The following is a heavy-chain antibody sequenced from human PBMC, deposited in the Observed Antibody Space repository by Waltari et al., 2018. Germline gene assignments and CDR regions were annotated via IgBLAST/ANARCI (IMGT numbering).Heavy chain of an antibody. D-gene: IGHD3-3*01. Sequence: QVQLQESGPGLVKPSETLSLTCTVSGGPIRSYYWSWIRQPPGQGLEWIGYIYYSGSTNYNPSLKSRVTISVDTSKNQFSLKLSSVTAADTAVYYCARGGYDFWSGYYKRDNWFDPWGQGTLVTVSS. J-gene: IGHJ5*02. CDR3: ARGGYDFWSGYYKRDNWFDP. CDR2: IYYSGST. CDR1: GGPIRSYY. V-gene: IGHV4-59*01.